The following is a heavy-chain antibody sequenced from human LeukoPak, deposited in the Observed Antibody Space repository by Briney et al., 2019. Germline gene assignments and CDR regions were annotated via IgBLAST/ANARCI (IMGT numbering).Heavy chain of an antibody. Sequence: GGSLRLSRAASGFTFSSYTMNWVRQAPGKGLEWVSSISSSSSYIYYADSVKGRFTVSRDNAKNSLYLQMNSLRAEDTAVYYCAREEQQLVYFDYWGQGTLVTVSS. V-gene: IGHV3-21*01. D-gene: IGHD6-13*01. CDR1: GFTFSSYT. CDR2: ISSSSSYI. J-gene: IGHJ4*02. CDR3: AREEQQLVYFDY.